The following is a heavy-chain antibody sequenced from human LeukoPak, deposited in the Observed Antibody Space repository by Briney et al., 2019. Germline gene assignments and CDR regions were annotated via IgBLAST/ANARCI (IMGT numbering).Heavy chain of an antibody. CDR3: AKSPTYYDFWSGYYTPSHFDY. V-gene: IGHV3-23*01. CDR2: IGGDGIA. D-gene: IGHD3-3*01. J-gene: IGHJ4*02. Sequence: GGSLRLSCVASGFTFTDHPMNWVRQAPGKGLEWISYIGGDGIAFYADSVKGRFTISRDNSKNTLYLQMNSLRAEDTVVYYCAKSPTYYDFWSGYYTPSHFDYWGQGTLVTVSS. CDR1: GFTFTDHP.